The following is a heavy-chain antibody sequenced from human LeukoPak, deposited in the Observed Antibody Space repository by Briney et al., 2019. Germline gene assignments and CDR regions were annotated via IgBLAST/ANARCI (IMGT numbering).Heavy chain of an antibody. CDR1: GFTFSSYG. Sequence: PGRSLRLSCAASGFTFSSYGMHWVRQAPGKGLEWVAVIWYDGSNKYYADSVKGRFTISRDNSKNTLYLQMNSLRAEDTAVYYCARHYCGSGSYYNGSDYWGQGTLVTVSS. J-gene: IGHJ4*02. D-gene: IGHD3-10*01. CDR3: ARHYCGSGSYYNGSDY. CDR2: IWYDGSNK. V-gene: IGHV3-33*01.